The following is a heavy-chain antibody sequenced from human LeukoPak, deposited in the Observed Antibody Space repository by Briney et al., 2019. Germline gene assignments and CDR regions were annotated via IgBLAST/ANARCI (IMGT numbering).Heavy chain of an antibody. J-gene: IGHJ6*02. CDR3: ARDLTPYYYYYGMDV. CDR2: ISYDGSNK. D-gene: IGHD2-15*01. V-gene: IGHV3-30-3*01. Sequence: GGSLRLSCAASGFTFSSYAMHWVRQAPGGGLEWVAVISYDGSNKYYADSVKGRFTISRDNSKNTLYLQMNSLRAEDTAVYYCARDLTPYYYYYGMDVWGQGTTVTVSS. CDR1: GFTFSSYA.